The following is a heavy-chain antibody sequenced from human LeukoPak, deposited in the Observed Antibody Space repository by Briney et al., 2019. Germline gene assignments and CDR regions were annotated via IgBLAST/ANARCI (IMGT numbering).Heavy chain of an antibody. D-gene: IGHD4-11*01. CDR1: GYTFTSYD. J-gene: IGHJ4*02. Sequence: GASVKVSCKASGYTFTSYDINWVRQATGQGLEWMGWMIPNSGNTGYAQKFQGRVTITRNTSISTAYMELSSLRSEDTAVYYCARGNRGRGYSKKYYFDYWGQGTLVTVSS. CDR3: ARGNRGRGYSKKYYFDY. V-gene: IGHV1-8*03. CDR2: MIPNSGNT.